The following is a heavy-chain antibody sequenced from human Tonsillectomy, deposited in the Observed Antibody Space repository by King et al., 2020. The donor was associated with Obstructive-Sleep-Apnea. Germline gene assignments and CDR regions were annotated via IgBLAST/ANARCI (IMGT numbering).Heavy chain of an antibody. CDR3: ATGNDDILTKFDY. CDR2: ISWNSGSI. CDR1: GFTFDDYA. Sequence: DVQLVESGGGLVQPGRSLRLSCAASGFTFDDYAMHWVRQAPGKGLEWVSGISWNSGSIGYVDSVKGRFTISRDNAKNSLYLQKNSLRAEDTALYYCATGNDDILTKFDYWGQGTLVTVSS. J-gene: IGHJ4*02. D-gene: IGHD3-9*01. V-gene: IGHV3-9*01.